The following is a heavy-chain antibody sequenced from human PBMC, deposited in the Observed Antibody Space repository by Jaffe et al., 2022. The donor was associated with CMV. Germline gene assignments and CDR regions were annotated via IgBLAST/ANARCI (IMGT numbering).Heavy chain of an antibody. D-gene: IGHD5-18*01. Sequence: QVQLQESGPGLVKPSETLSLTCTVSGGSISSYYWSWIRQPPGKGLEWIGYIYYSGSTNYNPSLKSRVTISVDTSKNQFSLKLSSVTAADTAVYYCARGSYGKYYYYYYMDVWGKGTTVTVSS. V-gene: IGHV4-59*01. CDR3: ARGSYGKYYYYYYMDV. CDR2: IYYSGST. J-gene: IGHJ6*03. CDR1: GGSISSYY.